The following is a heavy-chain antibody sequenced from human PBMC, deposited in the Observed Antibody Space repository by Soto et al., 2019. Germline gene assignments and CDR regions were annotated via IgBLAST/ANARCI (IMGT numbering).Heavy chain of an antibody. J-gene: IGHJ4*02. V-gene: IGHV3-23*01. D-gene: IGHD1-26*01. Sequence: GGSLRLSCAASGFTFSSYAMSWVRQAPGKGLGWVSTISGSGGSTYYADSAKGRFTIARDNPKNTLYLQMNSLRAEDTAVYYCAVGATSASCFDYWGQGTLVTVSS. CDR3: AVGATSASCFDY. CDR2: ISGSGGST. CDR1: GFTFSSYA.